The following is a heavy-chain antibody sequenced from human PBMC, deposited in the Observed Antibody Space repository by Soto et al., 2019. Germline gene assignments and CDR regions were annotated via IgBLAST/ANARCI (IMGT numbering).Heavy chain of an antibody. J-gene: IGHJ6*02. CDR3: ARVSRAAAGNYYYYGMDV. CDR1: GGSISSYY. V-gene: IGHV4-59*01. CDR2: IYYSGST. D-gene: IGHD6-13*01. Sequence: SETLSLTCTVSGGSISSYYWSWIRQPPGKGLEWIGYIYYSGSTNYNPSLKSRVTISVDTSKNQFSLKLSSVTAADTAVYYCARVSRAAAGNYYYYGMDVWGQGTTVTAP.